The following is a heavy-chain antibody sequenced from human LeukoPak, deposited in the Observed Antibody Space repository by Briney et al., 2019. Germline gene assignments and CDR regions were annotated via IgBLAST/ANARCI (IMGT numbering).Heavy chain of an antibody. Sequence: SVKVSCKASGGTFSSYTISWVRQAPGQGLEWMGGIIPIFGTANYAQKFQGRVTITADESTSTAYMELSSLRSEDTAVYYCARDTLNYYDSSGYYYPATDAFDIWGQGTMVTVSS. V-gene: IGHV1-69*01. D-gene: IGHD3-22*01. CDR1: GGTFSSYT. CDR2: IIPIFGTA. J-gene: IGHJ3*02. CDR3: ARDTLNYYDSSGYYYPATDAFDI.